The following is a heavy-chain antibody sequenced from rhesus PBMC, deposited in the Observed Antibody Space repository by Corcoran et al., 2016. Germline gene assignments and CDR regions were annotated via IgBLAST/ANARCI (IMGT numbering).Heavy chain of an antibody. CDR2: VIPLVGIT. D-gene: IGHD3-3*01. V-gene: IGHV1-198*02. J-gene: IGHJ4*01. Sequence: QVQPVQSGAEVKKPGSSVKVSCKASGFNFGSYAISWVRQAPGQGLEWMGVVIPLVGITNYAEEFQGRVTIAADTSTSTAYMELSSLRSEDTTVYYCARGGREYNIWTCYYIPYFDYWGQGVLVTVSS. CDR3: ARGGREYNIWTCYYIPYFDY. CDR1: GFNFGSYA.